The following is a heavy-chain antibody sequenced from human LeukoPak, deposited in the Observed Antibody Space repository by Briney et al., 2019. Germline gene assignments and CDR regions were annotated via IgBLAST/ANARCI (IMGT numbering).Heavy chain of an antibody. CDR2: ISWNSGSI. Sequence: PGGSLRLSCAASGFTFDDYAMHWVRQAPGKGLEWVSGISWNSGSIGYADSVKGRFTISRDNAKNSLYLQMNSLRAEDTALYYCAKGITGTLGDYYYYGMDVWGQGTTVTVSS. J-gene: IGHJ6*02. CDR1: GFTFDDYA. CDR3: AKGITGTLGDYYYYGMDV. V-gene: IGHV3-9*01. D-gene: IGHD1-7*01.